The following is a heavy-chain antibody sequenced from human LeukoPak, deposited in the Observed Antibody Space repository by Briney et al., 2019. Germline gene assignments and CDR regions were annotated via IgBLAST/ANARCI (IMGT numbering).Heavy chain of an antibody. CDR1: GFTFSGYW. CDR2: IKQDGGEK. V-gene: IGHV3-7*01. D-gene: IGHD3-10*01. J-gene: IGHJ6*04. Sequence: GGSLTLSCAASGFTFSGYWMSWLRQAPGKGLEWVANIKQDGGEKYYVDSVKGRFTISRDNAKNSLYLQMNSLRAEDTAVYYCARDRGFGQADVWGKGTAVTVSS. CDR3: ARDRGFGQADV.